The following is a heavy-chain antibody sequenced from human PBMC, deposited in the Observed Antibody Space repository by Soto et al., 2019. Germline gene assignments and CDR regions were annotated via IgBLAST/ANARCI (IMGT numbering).Heavy chain of an antibody. D-gene: IGHD6-13*01. CDR2: IYYSGST. Sequence: SETLSLTCTVSGGSISSYYWSWIRQPPGKGLEWMGYIYYSGSTNYNPSLKSRVTISVDTSKNQFSLKLSSVTAADTAVYYCARHSNSQQLADAFDIWGQGTMVTVSS. CDR1: GGSISSYY. J-gene: IGHJ3*02. CDR3: ARHSNSQQLADAFDI. V-gene: IGHV4-59*08.